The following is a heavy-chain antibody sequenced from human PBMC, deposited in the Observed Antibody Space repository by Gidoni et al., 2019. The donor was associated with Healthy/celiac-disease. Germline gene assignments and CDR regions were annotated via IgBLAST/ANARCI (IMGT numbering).Heavy chain of an antibody. Sequence: EVQLVESGGGLVQPGRSLRLSCAASGFTFDDYAMHWVRQAPGKGLEWVSGISWNSGSIGYADSVKGRFTISRDNAKNSLYLQMNSLRAEDMALYYCAKGASPWAARPFDYWGQGTLVTVSS. CDR3: AKGASPWAARPFDY. J-gene: IGHJ4*02. CDR2: ISWNSGSI. CDR1: GFTFDDYA. D-gene: IGHD6-6*01. V-gene: IGHV3-9*03.